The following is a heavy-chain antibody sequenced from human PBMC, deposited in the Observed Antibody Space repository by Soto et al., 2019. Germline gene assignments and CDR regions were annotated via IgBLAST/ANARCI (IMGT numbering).Heavy chain of an antibody. CDR3: ARLAHCSSTSCYGNWFDP. J-gene: IGHJ5*02. CDR2: IYHSGST. D-gene: IGHD2-2*01. CDR1: GGSISSGGYS. Sequence: SETLSLTCAVSGGSISSGGYSWSWIRQPPGKGLEWIGYIYHSGSTYYNPSLKSRVTISVDRSKNQFSLKLSSVTAADTAVYHCARLAHCSSTSCYGNWFDPWGQGTLVTVSS. V-gene: IGHV4-30-2*01.